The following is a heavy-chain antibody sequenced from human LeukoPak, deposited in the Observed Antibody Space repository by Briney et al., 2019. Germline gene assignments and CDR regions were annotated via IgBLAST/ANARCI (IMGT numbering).Heavy chain of an antibody. CDR1: GFTFSSYE. Sequence: GGSLRLSCAASGFTFSSYEMNWVRQAPGKGLEWVSYVSGNGDTYYYGDSLRARFTISRDNAKNSLYLQMNSLRVEDTAVYYCARDPLRYLRVGHYDYWGQGTLVAVSS. J-gene: IGHJ4*02. V-gene: IGHV3-48*03. CDR2: VSGNGDTY. CDR3: ARDPLRYLRVGHYDY. D-gene: IGHD3-9*01.